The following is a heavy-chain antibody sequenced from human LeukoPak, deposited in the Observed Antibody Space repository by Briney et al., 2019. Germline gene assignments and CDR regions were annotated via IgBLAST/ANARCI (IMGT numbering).Heavy chain of an antibody. CDR2: INPNSGGT. D-gene: IGHD4-11*01. J-gene: IGHJ4*02. Sequence: EASVRVSCRASGYTFTGYYMHWVRQAPGQGLEWMGWINPNSGGTNYAQKFQGRVTMTRDTSISTAYMELSRLRSDDTAVYYCARGYGNPRPFDYWGQGTLVTVSS. V-gene: IGHV1-2*02. CDR3: ARGYGNPRPFDY. CDR1: GYTFTGYY.